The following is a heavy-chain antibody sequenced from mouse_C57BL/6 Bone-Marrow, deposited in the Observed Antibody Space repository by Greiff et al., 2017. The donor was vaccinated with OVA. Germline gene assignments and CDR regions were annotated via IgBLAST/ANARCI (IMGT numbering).Heavy chain of an antibody. J-gene: IGHJ2*01. D-gene: IGHD1-1*01. CDR1: GFTFSSYG. CDR3: ARQYYYGSLDY. V-gene: IGHV5-6*01. CDR2: ISSGGSYT. Sequence: VQLKESGGDLVKPGGSLKLSCAASGFTFSSYGMSWVRQTPDKRLEWVATISSGGSYTYYPDSVKGRFTSSRDNAKNTLYLQMSRLKSEDTAMYYCARQYYYGSLDYWGQGTTLTVSS.